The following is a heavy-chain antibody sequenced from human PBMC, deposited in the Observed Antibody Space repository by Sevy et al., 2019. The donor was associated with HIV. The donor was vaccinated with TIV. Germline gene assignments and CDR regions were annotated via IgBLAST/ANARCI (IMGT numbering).Heavy chain of an antibody. CDR1: GFTFGGSG. Sequence: GGSLRLSCAGSGFTFGGSGLHWVRQASGKGLEWVGRIRSRGNNYATEYGASVKDRFTISRDDSKNTAYLQMTSLKTEDAAVYYCATELYDSSGLDGWGQGTLVTVSS. D-gene: IGHD3-22*01. CDR2: IRSRGNNYAT. J-gene: IGHJ5*02. CDR3: ATELYDSSGLDG. V-gene: IGHV3-73*01.